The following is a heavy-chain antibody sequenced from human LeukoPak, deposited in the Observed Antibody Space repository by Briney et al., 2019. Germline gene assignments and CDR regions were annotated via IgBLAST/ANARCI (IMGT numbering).Heavy chain of an antibody. CDR2: INHSGST. J-gene: IGHJ3*02. CDR1: GGSFSGYY. Sequence: SETLSLTCAVYGGSFSGYYWSWIRQPPGKGLEWIGEINHSGSTNYNPSLKSRVTISVDTSKNQFSLKLSSVTAADTAVYYCARARGNRNQLLSWPFDIWGQGTMVTVSS. V-gene: IGHV4-34*01. CDR3: ARARGNRNQLLSWPFDI. D-gene: IGHD2-2*01.